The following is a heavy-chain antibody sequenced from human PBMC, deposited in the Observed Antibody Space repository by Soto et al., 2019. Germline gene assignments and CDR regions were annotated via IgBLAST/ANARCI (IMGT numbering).Heavy chain of an antibody. D-gene: IGHD2-2*02. CDR1: GYTFTYRY. V-gene: IGHV1-45*02. J-gene: IGHJ5*02. CDR2: ITPFNGNT. CDR3: ARGYCSSTSCYIWWFDP. Sequence: SVRVSCKASGYTFTYRYLHWVRQAPGQALEWMGWITPFNGNTNYAQKFQDRVTITRDRSMSTAYMELSSLRSEDTAMYYCARGYCSSTSCYIWWFDPWGQGTLVTVSS.